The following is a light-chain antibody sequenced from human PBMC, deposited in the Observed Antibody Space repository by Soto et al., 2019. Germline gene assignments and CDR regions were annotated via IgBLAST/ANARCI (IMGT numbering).Light chain of an antibody. V-gene: IGKV1-5*01. CDR2: DAS. Sequence: DILMTQSPSTLSASVGDSVTITCRASQSITIWLAWYQQKPGKAPKLLIYDASSLEGGVPSRFSGSGSGTELTLTISGLQPDDFATYYCQQYNSFSWTFGQGTKVETK. CDR3: QQYNSFSWT. J-gene: IGKJ1*01. CDR1: QSITIW.